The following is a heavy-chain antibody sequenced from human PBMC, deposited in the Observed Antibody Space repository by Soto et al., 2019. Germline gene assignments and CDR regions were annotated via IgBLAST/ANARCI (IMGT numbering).Heavy chain of an antibody. D-gene: IGHD2-15*01. CDR2: INAGNGNT. J-gene: IGHJ5*02. V-gene: IGHV1-3*01. CDR1: GYXFTSYA. Sequence: ASVKVSCKASGYXFTSYAMHWVRQAPGQRLEWMGWINAGNGNTKYSQKFQGRVTITRDTSASTAYMELSSLRSEDTAVYYCARDRADIVVVVAAPAGWFAPWGQGTLVTVSS. CDR3: ARDRADIVVVVAAPAGWFAP.